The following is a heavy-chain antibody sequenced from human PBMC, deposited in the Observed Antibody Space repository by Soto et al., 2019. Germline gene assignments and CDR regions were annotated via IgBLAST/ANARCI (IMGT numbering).Heavy chain of an antibody. CDR2: IYYNGSP. D-gene: IGHD6-19*01. J-gene: IGHJ5*02. CDR1: GGSISRYH. CDR3: ARDLHSVAAFDP. Sequence: QVQLQESGPGLVKPSETLSLTCTVSGGSISRYHWGWIRQPPGKGLDWIGYIYYNGSPNYNPSLKSRVTISVDTSNNQFSLKLSSVTAADTAVYYCARDLHSVAAFDPWGQGTLVTVSS. V-gene: IGHV4-59*01.